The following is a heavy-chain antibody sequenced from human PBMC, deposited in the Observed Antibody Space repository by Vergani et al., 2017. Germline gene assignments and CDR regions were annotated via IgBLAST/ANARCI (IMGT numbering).Heavy chain of an antibody. Sequence: EVQLVESGGGVVRPGGSLSLSCAASGFTFDDYGMSWVRQAPGKGLEWVSGINWNGGSTGYADYVKGRFTISRDNAKNSMYLQMNSLRAEDTALYYCASQDYYDGSGKGGYWGQGTLVTVSS. CDR3: ASQDYYDGSGKGGY. CDR1: GFTFDDYG. D-gene: IGHD3-22*01. CDR2: INWNGGST. J-gene: IGHJ4*02. V-gene: IGHV3-20*04.